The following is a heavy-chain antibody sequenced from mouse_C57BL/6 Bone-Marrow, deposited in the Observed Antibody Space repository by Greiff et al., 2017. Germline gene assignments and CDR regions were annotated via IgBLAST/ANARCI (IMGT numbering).Heavy chain of an antibody. CDR1: GFTFSSYG. CDR3: ARPEHYWYFDV. V-gene: IGHV5-6*02. J-gene: IGHJ1*03. CDR2: ISSGGSYT. Sequence: EVMLVESGGDLVKPGGSLKLSCAASGFTFSSYGMSWVRQTPDKRLEWVATISSGGSYTYYPDSVKGRFTISRDNAKNTLYLQMSSLKSEDTAMYYCARPEHYWYFDVWGTGTTVTVSS.